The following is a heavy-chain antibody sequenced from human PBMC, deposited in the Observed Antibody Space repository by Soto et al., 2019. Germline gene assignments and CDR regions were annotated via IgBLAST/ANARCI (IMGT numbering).Heavy chain of an antibody. CDR1: GGSISSYY. D-gene: IGHD1-20*01. CDR2: IYYRGST. Sequence: QVQLQESGPGLVKPSETLSLTCTVSGGSISSYYWSWIRQPPGKGLEWIGYIYYRGSTNYNPSLKSRVTISADTSKNLFSLKLSSVTAADTAVYYCARLMGLTGISDAFDIWGQGTMVTVSS. J-gene: IGHJ3*02. V-gene: IGHV4-59*08. CDR3: ARLMGLTGISDAFDI.